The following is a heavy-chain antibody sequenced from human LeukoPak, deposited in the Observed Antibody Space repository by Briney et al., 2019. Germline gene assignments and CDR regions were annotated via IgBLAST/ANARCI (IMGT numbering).Heavy chain of an antibody. CDR3: ARDAPTNGVWYSGFDY. CDR1: GFTLSTYS. J-gene: IGHJ4*02. V-gene: IGHV3-48*01. D-gene: IGHD2-8*01. CDR2: ITGSSSTL. Sequence: PGASLRLSCAASGFTLSTYSMNWVRQAPGKGLEWVSYITGSSSTLYYADSVKGRFTISRDNAKNSLYLQMNSLRVEDTAVYYCARDAPTNGVWYSGFDYWGQGTLVTVSS.